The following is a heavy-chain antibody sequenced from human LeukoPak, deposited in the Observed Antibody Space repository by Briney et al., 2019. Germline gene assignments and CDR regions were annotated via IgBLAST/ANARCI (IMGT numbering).Heavy chain of an antibody. CDR1: GFTFSSYG. V-gene: IGHV3-30*03. CDR3: AWRITMVRGVIKIDWFDP. D-gene: IGHD3-10*01. J-gene: IGHJ5*02. CDR2: ISYDGSNK. Sequence: GSLRLSCAASGFTFSSYGMHWVRQAPGKGLEWVAVISYDGSNKYYADSVKGRFTISRDNSKKTLYLQMNSLRAEDTAVYYCAWRITMVRGVIKIDWFDPWGQGTLVTVSS.